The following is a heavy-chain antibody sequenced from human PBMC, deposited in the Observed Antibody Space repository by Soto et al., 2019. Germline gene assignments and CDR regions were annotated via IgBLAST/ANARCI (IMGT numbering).Heavy chain of an antibody. CDR3: ARQTVNSGWHYGNWFDP. V-gene: IGHV1-69*06. CDR2: IIPIFNTP. CDR1: GGTFSTYA. D-gene: IGHD6-19*01. Sequence: SVKVSCKASGGTFSTYAISWVRQAPGQGLEWMGGIIPIFNTPKYAQRFQGRVTITADKSTSTVHMELSSLRSEDTAVYYCARQTVNSGWHYGNWFDPWGQGTLVTVSS. J-gene: IGHJ5*02.